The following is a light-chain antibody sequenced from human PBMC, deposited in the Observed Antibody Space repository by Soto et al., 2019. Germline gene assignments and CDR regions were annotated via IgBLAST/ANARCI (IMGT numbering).Light chain of an antibody. CDR3: GSYAGRSTYV. CDR2: EGS. V-gene: IGLV2-23*01. Sequence: QYVLTQPAPVSGSPGQSITISCTGTSSDIGRNNLVSWYQQQPGKAAKLMIYEGSKRPSGVSNRFSGSKSGNTASLTISGLQAEDEADYYCGSYAGRSTYVFGTGTKVTVL. J-gene: IGLJ1*01. CDR1: SSDIGRNNL.